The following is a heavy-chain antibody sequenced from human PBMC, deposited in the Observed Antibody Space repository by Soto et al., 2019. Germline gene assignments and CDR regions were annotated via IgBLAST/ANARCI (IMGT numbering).Heavy chain of an antibody. V-gene: IGHV3-23*01. CDR1: GLTFSGYG. D-gene: IGHD4-4*01. CDR2: ISGSGSTT. CDR3: VTRSRGLQSSPHRLDS. J-gene: IGHJ4*02. Sequence: EVQLLESGGGLVQPGGSLRLSCAASGLTFSGYGMSWVRQAPGTGLEWVSAISGSGSTTYYAASVKGRFTISRDDSKNILFLQMNSLRAEDTAVYYCVTRSRGLQSSPHRLDSWGQGTLVTVSS.